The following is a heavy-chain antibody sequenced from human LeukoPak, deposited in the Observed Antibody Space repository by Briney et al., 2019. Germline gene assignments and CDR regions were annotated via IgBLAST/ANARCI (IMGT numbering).Heavy chain of an antibody. D-gene: IGHD3-10*02. CDR1: GFTFSSYS. J-gene: IGHJ6*04. CDR3: AELGLTMIGGV. V-gene: IGHV3-21*01. CDR2: ISSSSSYI. Sequence: GGSLRLSCAASGFTFSSYSMNWVRQAPGKGLEWVSSISSSSSYIYYADSLKGRFTISRDNAKNSLYLEMNSLRAEDTAVYYCAELGLTMIGGVWGKGTTVTISS.